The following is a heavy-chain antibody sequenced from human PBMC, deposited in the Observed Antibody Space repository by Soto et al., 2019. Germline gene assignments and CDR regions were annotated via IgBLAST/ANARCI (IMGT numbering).Heavy chain of an antibody. V-gene: IGHV4-59*01. Sequence: PSETLSLTCTVSGAPITINCWSWIRQAPGKGLEWIGYIYYSGSTTYNPSLKSRVTMSADTSKDQFSLKLNSVTAADTAVYYCARDAGGPYDHWGPGSLVTVSS. D-gene: IGHD2-15*01. CDR3: ARDAGGPYDH. CDR1: GAPITINC. CDR2: IYYSGST. J-gene: IGHJ4*01.